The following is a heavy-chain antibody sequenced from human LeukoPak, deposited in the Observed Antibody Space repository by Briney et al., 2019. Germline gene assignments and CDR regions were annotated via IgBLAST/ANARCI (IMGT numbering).Heavy chain of an antibody. J-gene: IGHJ4*02. CDR2: ISGSGGST. Sequence: GGSLRLSCAASGFTFSSYVMSWVRQAPGKGLEWVSAISGSGGSTYYADSVKGRFTISRDNSKNTLYLQMNSLRAEDTAVYYCAKDLGGIAVAGSFFDYWGQGTLVTVSS. V-gene: IGHV3-23*01. CDR3: AKDLGGIAVAGSFFDY. D-gene: IGHD6-19*01. CDR1: GFTFSSYV.